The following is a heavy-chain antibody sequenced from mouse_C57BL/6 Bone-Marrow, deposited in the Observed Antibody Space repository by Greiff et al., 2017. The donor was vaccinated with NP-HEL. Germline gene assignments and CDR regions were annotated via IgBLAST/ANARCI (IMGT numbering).Heavy chain of an antibody. CDR1: GYSITSGYY. V-gene: IGHV3-6*01. D-gene: IGHD3-3*01. J-gene: IGHJ2*01. Sequence: ESGPGLVKPSQSLSLTCSVTGYSITSGYYWNWIRQFPGNKLEWMGYISYDGSNNYHPSLKNRISITRDTSKNQFFLKLKSVTTEDTATYYWARGGTLDYWGQGTTLTVSS. CDR3: ARGGTLDY. CDR2: ISYDGSN.